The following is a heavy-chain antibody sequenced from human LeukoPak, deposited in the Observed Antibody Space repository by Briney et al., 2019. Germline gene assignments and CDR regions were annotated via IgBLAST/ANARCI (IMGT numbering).Heavy chain of an antibody. CDR3: AREVAYYYDSSGYYDY. V-gene: IGHV3-66*02. CDR2: IYSGGST. CDR1: GFTFSSYW. D-gene: IGHD3-22*01. J-gene: IGHJ4*02. Sequence: GGSLRLSCAASGFTFSSYWMSWVRQAPGKGLEWVSVIYSGGSTYYADSVKGRFTISRDNSKNTLYLQMNSLRAEDTAVYYCAREVAYYYDSSGYYDYWGQGTLVTVSS.